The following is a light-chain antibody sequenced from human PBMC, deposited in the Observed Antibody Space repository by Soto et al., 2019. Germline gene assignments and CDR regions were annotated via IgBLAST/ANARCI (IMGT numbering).Light chain of an antibody. CDR2: ASS. CDR1: QNIIFY. CDR3: QQSYTTPVYS. Sequence: DIQMTQSPPSLSASVGDRVTITCRASQNIIFYLNGYQQKPGKAPKLLIYASSNLQSGVPSRLSGSRSGTEFTLTKSRLQPEDFASYFCQQSYTTPVYSFGQGTKLEIK. V-gene: IGKV1-39*01. J-gene: IGKJ2*01.